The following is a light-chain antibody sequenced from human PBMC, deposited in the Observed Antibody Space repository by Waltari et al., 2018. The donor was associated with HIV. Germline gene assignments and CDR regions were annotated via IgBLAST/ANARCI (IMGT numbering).Light chain of an antibody. CDR3: AAWDENLSGRVV. CDR2: RNN. V-gene: IGLV1-47*01. Sequence: QSVLTQPPSASGTPGQRVTISCSGSSSNIGTNYIYWYQQLPGTAPKRLIYRNNQRPSGVPDRFSGSKSGTSVFLAISGPRSEDEADYYCAAWDENLSGRVVFGGGTKLTVL. J-gene: IGLJ2*01. CDR1: SSNIGTNY.